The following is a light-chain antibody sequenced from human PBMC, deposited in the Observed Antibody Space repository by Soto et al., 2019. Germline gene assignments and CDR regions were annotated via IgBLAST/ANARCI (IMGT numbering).Light chain of an antibody. CDR1: QSVSSY. J-gene: IGKJ1*01. CDR2: DAS. CDR3: QQRSNWPPAWT. Sequence: ESVLTQSPATLSLSPGERATLSCRASQSVSSYLAWYQQKPGQAPRLLIYDASNRATGIPARFSGSGSGTDFTLTISSLVPEDFAVYYCQQRSNWPPAWTYGQGTKGEIK. V-gene: IGKV3-11*01.